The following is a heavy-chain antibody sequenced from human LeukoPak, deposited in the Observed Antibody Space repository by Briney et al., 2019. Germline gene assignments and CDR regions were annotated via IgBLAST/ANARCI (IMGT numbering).Heavy chain of an antibody. Sequence: SETLSLTCTFSGGSISSYYWSWIRQPPGKGLEWIGYIYYSGITNYNPSLKSRVTISVDTSKNQFSLKLSSVTAADTAVYYCARVDGTDYYYGMDVWGQGTTVTVSS. D-gene: IGHD1-1*01. V-gene: IGHV4-59*01. CDR3: ARVDGTDYYYGMDV. CDR1: GGSISSYY. J-gene: IGHJ6*02. CDR2: IYYSGIT.